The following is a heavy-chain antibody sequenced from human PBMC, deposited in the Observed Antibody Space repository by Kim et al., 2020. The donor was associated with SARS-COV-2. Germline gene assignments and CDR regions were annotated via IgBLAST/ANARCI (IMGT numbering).Heavy chain of an antibody. CDR1: GFTFSSYS. J-gene: IGHJ2*01. Sequence: GGSLRLSCAASGFTFSSYSMNWVRQAPGKGLEWVSSISSSSSYIYYADSVKGRFTISRDNAKNSLYLQMNSLRAEDTAVYYCAREGDCSGGSCYWEYWYFDLWGRGTLVTVSS. CDR3: AREGDCSGGSCYWEYWYFDL. V-gene: IGHV3-21*01. D-gene: IGHD2-15*01. CDR2: ISSSSSYI.